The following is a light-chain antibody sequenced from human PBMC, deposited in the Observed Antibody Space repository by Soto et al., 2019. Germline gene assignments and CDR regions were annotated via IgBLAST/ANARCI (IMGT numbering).Light chain of an antibody. Sequence: QSALTQPASVSGSPGQAITISCTGTGSDVGGYNYVSWYQQHPGKAPKLMIYDVSNRPSGVSNRFSGSKSGNTASLTISGLQAEDEADYYCNSYTSSSTWVFGGGTKLTGL. CDR1: GSDVGGYNY. CDR3: NSYTSSSTWV. J-gene: IGLJ3*02. CDR2: DVS. V-gene: IGLV2-14*01.